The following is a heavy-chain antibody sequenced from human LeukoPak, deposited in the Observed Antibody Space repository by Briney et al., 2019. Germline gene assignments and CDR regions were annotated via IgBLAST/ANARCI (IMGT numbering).Heavy chain of an antibody. D-gene: IGHD2-21*02. CDR1: GFTFDDYG. V-gene: IGHV3-20*04. J-gene: IGHJ6*03. CDR2: INWNGGST. CDR3: ARAAVTAGWNYYYMDV. Sequence: GGSLRLSCAASGFTFDDYGMSWVRQAPGKGLEWVSGINWNGGSTGYADSVKGRFTISRDNAKNSLYLQMNSLRAEDTALYYCARAAVTAGWNYYYMDVWGKGTTVTVSS.